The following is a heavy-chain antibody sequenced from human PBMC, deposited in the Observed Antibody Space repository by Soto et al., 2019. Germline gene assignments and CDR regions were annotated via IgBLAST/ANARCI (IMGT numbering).Heavy chain of an antibody. D-gene: IGHD6-19*01. CDR3: ARILTLAVAGTYYFDY. Sequence: QVTLKESGPVLVKPTDPLTLTCTVSGFSLSNARMGVSWIRQPPGQALEWLAHIFSNDEKSYSTSLKSRLTISKDTSKSQVVITRTNMDPVDTATYYCARILTLAVAGTYYFDYWGQGTLVTVSS. CDR1: GFSLSNARMG. CDR2: IFSNDEK. V-gene: IGHV2-26*01. J-gene: IGHJ4*02.